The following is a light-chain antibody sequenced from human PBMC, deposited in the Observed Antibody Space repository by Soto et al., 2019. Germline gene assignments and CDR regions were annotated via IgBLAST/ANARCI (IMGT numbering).Light chain of an antibody. J-gene: IGKJ5*01. Sequence: EIVLTQSPGTLSLSPGEGATLSCRASQSVSSSYIAWYQQRPGQTPSLLIYGASTRATGIPDRFSGSGSGTHFTLTITRLEPGVFAVYYCHHFGGTTLTFGQGTRLEIK. CDR1: QSVSSSY. CDR3: HHFGGTTLT. CDR2: GAS. V-gene: IGKV3-20*01.